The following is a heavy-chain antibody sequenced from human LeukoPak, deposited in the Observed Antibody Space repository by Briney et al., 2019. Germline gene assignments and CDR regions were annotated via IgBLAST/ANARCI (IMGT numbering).Heavy chain of an antibody. Sequence: GGSLRLSCAASGFTFSSYAMSWVRQAPGKGLEWVSVIYSGGSTYYADSVKGRFTISRDNSKNTLYLQMNSLRAEDTAVYYCASANDFWTVGGYFQHWGQGTLVTVSS. D-gene: IGHD3-3*01. CDR2: IYSGGST. CDR3: ASANDFWTVGGYFQH. CDR1: GFTFSSYA. V-gene: IGHV3-66*02. J-gene: IGHJ1*01.